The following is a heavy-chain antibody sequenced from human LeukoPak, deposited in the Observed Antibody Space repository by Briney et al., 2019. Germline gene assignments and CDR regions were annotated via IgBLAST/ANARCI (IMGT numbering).Heavy chain of an antibody. CDR3: AREYFGLAYNFDY. V-gene: IGHV4-61*02. D-gene: IGHD3-10*01. J-gene: IGHJ4*02. Sequence: PSQTLSLTCTVSGGSINSGGYYRTWIRQPAGKGLEWIGRIYTSGTTNYNPSLKSRVTMSVDTSKNQFSLKLSSVTAADTAVYYCAREYFGLAYNFDYWGQGTLVTVSS. CDR2: IYTSGTT. CDR1: GGSINSGGYY.